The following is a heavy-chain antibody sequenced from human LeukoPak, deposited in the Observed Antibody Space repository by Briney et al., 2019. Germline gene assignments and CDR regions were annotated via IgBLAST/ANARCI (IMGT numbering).Heavy chain of an antibody. CDR2: ISAYNGNT. CDR1: GYTFTSYG. J-gene: IGHJ4*02. D-gene: IGHD6-19*01. Sequence: GASVKVSCNASGYTFTSYGISWVRQAPGQGLEWMGWISAYNGNTNYAQKLQGRVTMTTDTSTSTAYMELRSLRSDDTAVYYCAREIAVAGKSVYYFDYWGQGTLVTVSS. V-gene: IGHV1-18*01. CDR3: AREIAVAGKSVYYFDY.